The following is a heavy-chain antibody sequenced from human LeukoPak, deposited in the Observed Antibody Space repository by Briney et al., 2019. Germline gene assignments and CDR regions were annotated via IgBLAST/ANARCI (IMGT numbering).Heavy chain of an antibody. CDR3: ARQYYYDSSGYYYVSDAFDI. CDR1: GYSFTSYW. V-gene: IGHV5-51*01. J-gene: IGHJ3*02. D-gene: IGHD3-22*01. Sequence: GESLKISCKGSGYSFTSYWIGWVRQMPGKGLEWMGITYPGDSDTRYSPSFQGQVTISADKSISTAYLQWSSLKASDTAMYYCARQYYYDSSGYYYVSDAFDIWSQGTMVTVSS. CDR2: TYPGDSDT.